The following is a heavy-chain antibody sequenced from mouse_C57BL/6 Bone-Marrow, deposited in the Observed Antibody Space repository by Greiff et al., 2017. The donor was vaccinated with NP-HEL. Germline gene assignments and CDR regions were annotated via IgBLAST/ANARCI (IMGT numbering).Heavy chain of an antibody. CDR2: ISSGGDYI. J-gene: IGHJ2*01. Sequence: EVQGVESGEGLVKPGGSLKLSCAASGFTFSSYAMSWVRQTPEKRLEWVAYISSGGDYIYYADTVKGRFTISRDNARNTLSLQMSSLKSEDTAIYYCTRGAGLRDFDYWGEGTTLTVSS. CDR3: TRGAGLRDFDY. V-gene: IGHV5-9-1*02. CDR1: GFTFSSYA. D-gene: IGHD2-4*01.